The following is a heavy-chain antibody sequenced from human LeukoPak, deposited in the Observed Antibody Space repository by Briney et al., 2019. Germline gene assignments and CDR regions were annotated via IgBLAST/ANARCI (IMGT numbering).Heavy chain of an antibody. J-gene: IGHJ1*01. V-gene: IGHV1-18*01. CDR1: GYTFTSYG. CDR3: SRGGPVAGTHKYFQH. CDR2: ISAYNGNT. D-gene: IGHD6-19*01. Sequence: ASVKVSCKASGYTFTSYGISWVRQAPGQGLEWMGWISAYNGNTDYAQKFQGRVTLTRNTSITTAYMELSSLRSEDTAVYYCSRGGPVAGTHKYFQHWGQGTLVTVSS.